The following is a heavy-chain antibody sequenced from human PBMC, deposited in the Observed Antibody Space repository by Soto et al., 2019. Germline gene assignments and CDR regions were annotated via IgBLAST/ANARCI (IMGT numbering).Heavy chain of an antibody. CDR2: ISAYNGNT. J-gene: IGHJ5*02. CDR1: GYTFTSYG. V-gene: IGHV1-18*01. Sequence: AASVKVSCKASGYTFTSYGISWVRQAPGQGLEWMGWISAYNGNTNYAQKLQGRVTMTTDTSTSTAYMELRSLRSDDTAVYYCAQVGYSSSWYWFDPWGQGTLVTVSS. CDR3: AQVGYSSSWYWFDP. D-gene: IGHD6-13*01.